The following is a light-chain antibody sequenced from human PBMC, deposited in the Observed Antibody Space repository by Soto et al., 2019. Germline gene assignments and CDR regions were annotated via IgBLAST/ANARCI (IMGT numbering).Light chain of an antibody. V-gene: IGKV3-11*01. CDR3: LQRGNWPWT. J-gene: IGKJ1*01. Sequence: DIVLTQSPATLSLSPGERATLSCRASQGVSSYLAWYQQKPGQAPSLLIYEASSRATGIPARFSGGGSGTDFTLTISSLEPEDFAVYYCLQRGNWPWTFGQGTKVEIK. CDR1: QGVSSY. CDR2: EAS.